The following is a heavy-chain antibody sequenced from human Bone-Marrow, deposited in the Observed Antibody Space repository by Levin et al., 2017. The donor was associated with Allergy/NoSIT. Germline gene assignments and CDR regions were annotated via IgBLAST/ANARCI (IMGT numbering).Heavy chain of an antibody. CDR1: GFTFKDYA. CDR2: INWKSGSI. CDR3: ARETRLLRYLDY. Sequence: GGFLRLSCAASGFTFKDYAMHWVRQAPGKGLEWASGINWKSGSIGYADSVKGRFSISRDNAKNSLFLQMNSLRTEDTALYYCARETRLLRYLDYWGQGALVTVSS. J-gene: IGHJ4*02. V-gene: IGHV3-9*01.